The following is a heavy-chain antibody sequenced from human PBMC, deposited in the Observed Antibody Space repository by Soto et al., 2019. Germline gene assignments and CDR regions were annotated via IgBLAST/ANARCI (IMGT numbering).Heavy chain of an antibody. J-gene: IGHJ4*02. Sequence: GGSLRLSCAASGFTFSSYAMIWVRQAPGQGLEWVSVISGRSDTTYYADSVTGRFTISRDNSKSTLYLQMNSLRVEDTAVYYCAKFKEMSRSGPDYWGQGTLVTVSS. CDR1: GFTFSSYA. CDR2: ISGRSDTT. V-gene: IGHV3-23*01. CDR3: AKFKEMSRSGPDY.